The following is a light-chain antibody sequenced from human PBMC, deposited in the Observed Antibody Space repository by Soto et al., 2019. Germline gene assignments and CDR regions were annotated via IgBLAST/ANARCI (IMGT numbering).Light chain of an antibody. CDR2: GAS. V-gene: IGKV3-20*01. CDR3: QQYGSSGT. CDR1: QSVSNNY. J-gene: IGKJ1*01. Sequence: EIGLPQSACTLSPSPGESATLSWRASQSVSNNYLAWYQQKPGQAPRLLIYGASNRATGIPDRFSGSGSGTDFTLTISRLEPEDFAVYYCQQYGSSGTFGQGTKVDIK.